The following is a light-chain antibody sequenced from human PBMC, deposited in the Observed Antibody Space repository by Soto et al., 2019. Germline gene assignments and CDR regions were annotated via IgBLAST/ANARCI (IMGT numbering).Light chain of an antibody. Sequence: DSQVTQSPSTLSGSVGDRVTITCRAIQTISSWLAWYQQKAGKAPKLLIYKASTLKSGVPSRFSGSGSGTEFTLTISSLQPDDFEPYYCQQYNSYRITFGQGTRLEIK. CDR3: QQYNSYRIT. CDR2: KAS. V-gene: IGKV1-5*03. CDR1: QTISSW. J-gene: IGKJ5*01.